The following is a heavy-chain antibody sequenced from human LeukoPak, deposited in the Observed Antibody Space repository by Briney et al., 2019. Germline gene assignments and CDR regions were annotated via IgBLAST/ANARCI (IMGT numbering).Heavy chain of an antibody. Sequence: ASVKVSCKASGGTFSSYAISWVRQAPGQGLEWMGRIIPILGIANYAQKFQGRVTITADKSTSTAYMELSSLRSEDTAVYYCASARNPAAGYFDLWGRGTLVTVSS. CDR3: ASARNPAAGYFDL. V-gene: IGHV1-69*04. CDR2: IIPILGIA. J-gene: IGHJ2*01. D-gene: IGHD2-2*01. CDR1: GGTFSSYA.